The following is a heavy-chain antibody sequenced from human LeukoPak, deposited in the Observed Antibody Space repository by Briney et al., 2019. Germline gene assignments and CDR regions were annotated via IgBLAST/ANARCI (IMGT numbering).Heavy chain of an antibody. V-gene: IGHV4-34*01. Sequence: SETLSLTCAVYGGSFSGYYWSWIRQPPGKGLEWIGEINHSGSTYYNPSLKSRVTISEDTSKNQFSLKLSSVTAADTAVYYCAARYCSSTTCLFDYWGQGTLVSVSS. CDR1: GGSFSGYY. J-gene: IGHJ4*02. D-gene: IGHD2-2*01. CDR3: AARYCSSTTCLFDY. CDR2: INHSGST.